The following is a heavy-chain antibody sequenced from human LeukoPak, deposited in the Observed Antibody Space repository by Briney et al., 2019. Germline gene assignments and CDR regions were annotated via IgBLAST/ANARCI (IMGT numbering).Heavy chain of an antibody. V-gene: IGHV3-11*01. CDR3: VRGAGPLFDP. CDR1: GYTFSDHY. Sequence: PGGSLRLSCAASGYTFSDHYVSWIRQAPGKGLEWLSYITSSSTTTSYADSVKGRFTVSRDNVKNSLYLQMNGLRADDTAVYYCVRGAGPLFDPWGQGTLVTVSS. J-gene: IGHJ5*02. CDR2: ITSSSTTT.